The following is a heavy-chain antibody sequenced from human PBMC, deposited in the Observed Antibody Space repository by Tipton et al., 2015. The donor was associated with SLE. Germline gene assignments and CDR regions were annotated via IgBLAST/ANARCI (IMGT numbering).Heavy chain of an antibody. V-gene: IGHV4-34*01. D-gene: IGHD3-16*02. CDR2: INHSGST. CDR1: GGSFSGYY. Sequence: TLSLTCAVYGGSFSGYYWSWIRQPPGKGLEWIGEINHSGSTNYNPSLKSRVTISVDTSKNQFSLKLSSVTAADTAVYYCARRVYYDYIWGSYRPGAFDIWGQGTMVTVS. J-gene: IGHJ3*02. CDR3: ARRVYYDYIWGSYRPGAFDI.